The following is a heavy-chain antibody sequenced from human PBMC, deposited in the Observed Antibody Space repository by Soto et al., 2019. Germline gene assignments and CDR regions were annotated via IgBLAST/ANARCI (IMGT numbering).Heavy chain of an antibody. CDR1: GGSISSGGYS. D-gene: IGHD3-9*01. CDR3: ARGVIGYFDWLPHFDY. J-gene: IGHJ4*02. Sequence: PSETLSLTCAVSGGSISSGGYSWSWIRQPPGKGLEWIGYIYHSGSTYYNPSLKSRVTISVDTSKNQFSLKLSSVTAADTAVYYCARGVIGYFDWLPHFDYWGQGTLVTVSS. CDR2: IYHSGST. V-gene: IGHV4-30-2*01.